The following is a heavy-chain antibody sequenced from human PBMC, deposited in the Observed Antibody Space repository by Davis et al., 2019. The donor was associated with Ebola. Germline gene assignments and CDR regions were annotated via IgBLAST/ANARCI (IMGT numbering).Heavy chain of an antibody. V-gene: IGHV1-18*01. Sequence: ASVKVSCKASGYTFTSYGISWVRQAPGQGLEWMGWISAYNGNTNYAQKFQGWVTMTRDTSISTAYMELSRLRSDDTAVYYCARDTEVVPAAGGAVYYGMDVWGQGTTVTVSS. CDR1: GYTFTSYG. J-gene: IGHJ6*02. D-gene: IGHD2-2*01. CDR2: ISAYNGNT. CDR3: ARDTEVVPAAGGAVYYGMDV.